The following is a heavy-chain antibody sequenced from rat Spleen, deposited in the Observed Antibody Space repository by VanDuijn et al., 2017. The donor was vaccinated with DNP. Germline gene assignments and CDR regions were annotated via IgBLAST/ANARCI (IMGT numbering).Heavy chain of an antibody. CDR3: ARRGFDY. CDR2: IKTDGGST. J-gene: IGHJ2*01. CDR1: GFTFSSYW. D-gene: IGHD4-1*01. V-gene: IGHV5-58*01. Sequence: EVQLVETGGGLVQPGRSLKLSCVASGFTFSSYWMYWIRQAPGKGLEWVASIKTDGGSTYYPDSVKGRFTISRDNAENTVYLQMNSLRSEDTATYYCARRGFDYWGQGVMVTVSS.